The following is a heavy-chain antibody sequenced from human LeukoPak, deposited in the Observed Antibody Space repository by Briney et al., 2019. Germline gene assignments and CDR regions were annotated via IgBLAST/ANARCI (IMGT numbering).Heavy chain of an antibody. CDR3: ARRQRPMVRGAPFDY. CDR1: GGSISSSSYY. J-gene: IGHJ4*02. V-gene: IGHV4-39*07. Sequence: SETLSLTCTVSGGSISSSSYYWGWIRQPPGNGLEWIGSIYYSGSTYYNPSLKSRVTISVDTSKNQFSLKLSSVTAADTAVYYCARRQRPMVRGAPFDYWGQGTLVTVSS. CDR2: IYYSGST. D-gene: IGHD3-10*01.